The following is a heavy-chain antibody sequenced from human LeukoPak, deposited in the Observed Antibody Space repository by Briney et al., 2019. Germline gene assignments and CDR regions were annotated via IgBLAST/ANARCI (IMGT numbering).Heavy chain of an antibody. Sequence: SETLSLTCTVSGDSISRSTYYWAWIRQPPGKGLEWIGTISYSGNTDYNPSLRSRVTISVDTSNNQFSLRLGSVTAADTAVYHCARHCCSGPAKRVFDIWGQGTMVTVSS. CDR1: GDSISRSTYY. CDR2: ISYSGNT. CDR3: ARHCCSGPAKRVFDI. J-gene: IGHJ3*02. V-gene: IGHV4-39*01. D-gene: IGHD2-15*01.